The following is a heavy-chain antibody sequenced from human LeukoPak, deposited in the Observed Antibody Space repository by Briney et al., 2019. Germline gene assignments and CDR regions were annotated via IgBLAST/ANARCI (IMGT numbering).Heavy chain of an antibody. CDR1: GGSISSSSYY. CDR3: ARHPRDYSSGYYVDNWFDP. Sequence: PSETLSLTCTVSGGSISSSSYYWGWIRQPPGKGLEWIGSIYYSGSTYYNPSLKSRVTISVDTSKNQFSLKLSSVTAADTAVYYCARHPRDYSSGYYVDNWFDPWGQGTLVTVSS. V-gene: IGHV4-39*01. J-gene: IGHJ5*02. D-gene: IGHD3-22*01. CDR2: IYYSGST.